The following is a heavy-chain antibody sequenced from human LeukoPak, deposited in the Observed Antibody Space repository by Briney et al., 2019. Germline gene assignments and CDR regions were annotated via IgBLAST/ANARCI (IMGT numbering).Heavy chain of an antibody. Sequence: GASVKVSCKASGYTFTSYDINWVRQATGQGLEWMGWVNPNSGNTGYAQKFQGRVTMTTNTSISTAYMELSSLRSEDTAVYYCARESGGRLLWFGETPDAFDIWGQGTMVTVSS. CDR1: GYTFTSYD. CDR3: ARESGGRLLWFGETPDAFDI. J-gene: IGHJ3*02. V-gene: IGHV1-8*01. CDR2: VNPNSGNT. D-gene: IGHD3-10*01.